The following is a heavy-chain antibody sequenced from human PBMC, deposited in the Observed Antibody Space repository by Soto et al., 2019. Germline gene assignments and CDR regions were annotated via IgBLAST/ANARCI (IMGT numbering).Heavy chain of an antibody. CDR3: ALDAKKKQHLAFDC. CDR1: GGTFSSYT. V-gene: IGHV1-69*02. D-gene: IGHD6-13*01. Sequence: QVQLVQSGDEVKKPGSSVRVSCKASGGTFSSYTISWVRQAPGQGLEWMGRIIPILGIANYAQKFQGRVTITADKPTSTAYMELSSLRSEDTAVYYCALDAKKKQHLAFDCWGQGTLVTVSS. J-gene: IGHJ4*02. CDR2: IIPILGIA.